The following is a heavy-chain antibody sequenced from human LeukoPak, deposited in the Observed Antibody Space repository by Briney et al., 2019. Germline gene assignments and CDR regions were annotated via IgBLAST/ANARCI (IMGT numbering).Heavy chain of an antibody. CDR2: ISYDGGNK. CDR3: AKSFGELLGALY. J-gene: IGHJ4*02. V-gene: IGHV3-30*18. D-gene: IGHD1-26*01. Sequence: PGRSLRLSCAASGFTFSSYGMHWVRQAPGKGLEWVAVISYDGGNKYYADSVKGRFTISRDNSKNTLYLQMDGLRAEDTAVYYCAKSFGELLGALYWGQGTLVTVSS. CDR1: GFTFSSYG.